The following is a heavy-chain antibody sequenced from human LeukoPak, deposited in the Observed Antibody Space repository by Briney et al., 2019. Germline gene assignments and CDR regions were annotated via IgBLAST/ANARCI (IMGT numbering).Heavy chain of an antibody. D-gene: IGHD6-19*01. J-gene: IGHJ4*02. CDR1: GFIFSNYA. CDR2: ISSNGGNT. Sequence: PGGSLRLSCSASGFIFSNYAMYWVRQAPGKGLEYVAAISSNGGNTYYADSVKGRFTISRDNSKNTLYLQMTSLRPEDTAVYYWVKTQNHWLVTGGDYWGQGTLVTVSS. V-gene: IGHV3-64D*06. CDR3: VKTQNHWLVTGGDY.